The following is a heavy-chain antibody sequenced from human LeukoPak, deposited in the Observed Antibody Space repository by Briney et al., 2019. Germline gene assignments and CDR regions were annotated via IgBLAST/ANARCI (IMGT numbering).Heavy chain of an antibody. D-gene: IGHD3-3*01. CDR1: GFTFSSYA. CDR3: ARDPPSARFLDV. J-gene: IGHJ6*04. Sequence: PGRSLRLSCAASGFTFSSYAMHWVRQAPGKGLEWVAVISYDGSNKYYADSVKGRFTISRDNAKNTLYLQMNSLRAEDTAVYYCARDPPSARFLDVWGKGTTVTVSS. V-gene: IGHV3-30-3*01. CDR2: ISYDGSNK.